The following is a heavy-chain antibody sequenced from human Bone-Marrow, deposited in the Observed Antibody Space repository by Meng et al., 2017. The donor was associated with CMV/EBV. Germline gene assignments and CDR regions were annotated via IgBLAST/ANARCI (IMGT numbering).Heavy chain of an antibody. CDR1: GYSFTSYW. D-gene: IGHD6-13*01. J-gene: IGHJ6*02. CDR2: IYPGDSDT. V-gene: IGHV5-51*01. CDR3: ARHVIAAACTDYGMDV. Sequence: GGSLRLSCQGSGYSFTSYWIGWVRQMPGKGLEWMGIIYPGDSDTRYSPSFQGQVTISADKSISTAYLQWSSLKAADTAMYYCARHVIAAACTDYGMDVWGQGTTVTVSS.